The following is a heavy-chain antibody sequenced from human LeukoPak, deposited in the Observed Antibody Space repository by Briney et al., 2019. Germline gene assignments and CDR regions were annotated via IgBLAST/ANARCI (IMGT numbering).Heavy chain of an antibody. CDR2: ISYIGST. V-gene: IGHV4-59*11. J-gene: IGHJ3*02. Sequence: PSETLSLTCTVSGDSFSSLYWTWIRQPPGKGLEWIGYISYIGSTNHNPSLKSRVTISIDTSKNQFSLKLTSVTAADTAVYYCARDLVTVTKGFDIWGQGTMVSVSS. CDR3: ARDLVTVTKGFDI. D-gene: IGHD4-17*01. CDR1: GDSFSSLY.